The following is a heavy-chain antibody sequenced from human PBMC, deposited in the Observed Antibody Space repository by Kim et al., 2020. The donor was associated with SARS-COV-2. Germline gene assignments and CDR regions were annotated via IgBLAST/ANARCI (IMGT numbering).Heavy chain of an antibody. Sequence: GGSLRLSCAASGFSFSSYSMAWVRQAPGKGLVWVASINRKSDYIYYTDSVKGRFIISRDNAKHSLYLQMNYLRAEDTAVYSCAKGPPAYAEPFDSWGQG. CDR1: GFSFSSYS. CDR3: AKGPPAYAEPFDS. D-gene: IGHD2-2*01. V-gene: IGHV3-21*01. J-gene: IGHJ4*02. CDR2: INRKSDYI.